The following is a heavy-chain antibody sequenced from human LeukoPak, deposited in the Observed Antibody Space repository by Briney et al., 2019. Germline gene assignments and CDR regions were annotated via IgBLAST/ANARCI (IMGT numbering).Heavy chain of an antibody. D-gene: IGHD6-19*01. CDR3: AKDVVGQQWPENY. CDR1: GFTFSSYA. J-gene: IGHJ4*02. V-gene: IGHV3-23*01. CDR2: ISGSGGST. Sequence: GGSLRLSCAASGFTFSSYAMSWVRQAPGKGLEWVSAISGSGGSTYYADSVKGRFTISRDNSKNTLYLQMNSLRPDDTAIYYCAKDVVGQQWPENYWGQGTLVTVSS.